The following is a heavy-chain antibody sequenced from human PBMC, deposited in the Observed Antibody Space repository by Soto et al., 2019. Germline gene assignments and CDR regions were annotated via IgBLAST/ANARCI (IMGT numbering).Heavy chain of an antibody. V-gene: IGHV4-30-2*01. CDR1: GHSYSISTYS. Sequence: NPSETLSLTCNMAGHSYSISTYSWSWIRQPPGKALQWIGFIYQSGVTSYNPSLASRVSISLDRSNNQCSLKLKSVTAADTAVYFCAGMPYTSGLRFDPWGPGTLVTVSS. J-gene: IGHJ5*02. CDR3: AGMPYTSGLRFDP. CDR2: IYQSGVT. D-gene: IGHD6-19*01.